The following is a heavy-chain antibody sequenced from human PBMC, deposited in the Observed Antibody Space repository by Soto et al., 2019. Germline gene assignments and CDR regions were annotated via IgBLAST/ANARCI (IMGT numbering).Heavy chain of an antibody. CDR3: ARSGLIGRLNWFDP. Sequence: GGSLRLSCAASGFTFSSYSMNWVRQAPGKGLEWVSSISSSSSYIYYADSVKGRFPISRDNAKNSLYLQMNSLRAEDTAVYYCARSGLIGRLNWFDPWGQGTLVTVSS. J-gene: IGHJ5*02. D-gene: IGHD2-21*02. V-gene: IGHV3-21*01. CDR1: GFTFSSYS. CDR2: ISSSSSYI.